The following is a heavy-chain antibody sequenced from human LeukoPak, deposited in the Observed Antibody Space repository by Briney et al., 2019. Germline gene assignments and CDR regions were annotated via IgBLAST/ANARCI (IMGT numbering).Heavy chain of an antibody. J-gene: IGHJ3*02. CDR1: GFTFSSYG. CDR3: ARDSHAFDI. V-gene: IGHV3-48*04. CDR2: ISSSGSTI. Sequence: PGGSLRLSCAASGFTFSSYGMHWVRQAPGKGLEWVSYISSSGSTIYYADSVKGRFTISRDNAKNSLYLQMNSLRAEDTAVYYCARDSHAFDIWSQGTMVTVSS.